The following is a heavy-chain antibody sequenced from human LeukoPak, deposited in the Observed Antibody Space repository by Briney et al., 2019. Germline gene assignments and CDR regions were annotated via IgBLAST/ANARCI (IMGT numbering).Heavy chain of an antibody. D-gene: IGHD3-9*01. CDR3: PAEGGIRYFERFDP. J-gene: IGHJ5*02. CDR2: INPVGGVT. Sequence: GASVKVSCKASGYIFTNYYLYWVRQAPGQGLEWMGVINPVGGVTTYAQRFQGRVTMTRDTSTSTFDMELSRLRSDDTAVYFCPAEGGIRYFERFDPWGQGTLVTVSS. V-gene: IGHV1-46*01. CDR1: GYIFTNYY.